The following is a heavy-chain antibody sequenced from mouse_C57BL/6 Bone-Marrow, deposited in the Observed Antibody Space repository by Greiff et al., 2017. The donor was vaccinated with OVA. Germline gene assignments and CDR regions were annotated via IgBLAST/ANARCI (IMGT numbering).Heavy chain of an antibody. D-gene: IGHD2-4*01. CDR2: IRNKANNHAT. V-gene: IGHV6-6*01. CDR3: TRPGYDYGYAMDY. CDR1: GFTFSDAW. J-gene: IGHJ4*01. Sequence: EVQLQQSGGGLVQPGGSMKLSCAASGFTFSDAWMDWVRQSPEKGLEWVAEIRNKANNHATYYAESVKGRFTISRDDSKSSVYLQMNSLRAEDTGIYYCTRPGYDYGYAMDYWGQGTSVTVSS.